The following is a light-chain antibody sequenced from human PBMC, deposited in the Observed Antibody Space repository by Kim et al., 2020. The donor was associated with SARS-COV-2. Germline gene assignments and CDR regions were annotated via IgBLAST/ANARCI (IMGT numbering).Light chain of an antibody. CDR3: QQRINWPT. V-gene: IGKV3-11*01. CDR1: QSISNS. Sequence: EIVLTQSPGTLSLSPGERATLSCRASQSISNSLAWYQQKPGQPLRLLIYDTSNRATGIPARFSGSGSGTDFTLTISSLEPEDFAVYYCQQRINWPTFGQGTKLEI. J-gene: IGKJ2*01. CDR2: DTS.